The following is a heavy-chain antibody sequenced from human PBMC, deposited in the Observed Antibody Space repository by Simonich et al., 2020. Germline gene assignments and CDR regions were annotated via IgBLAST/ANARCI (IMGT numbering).Heavy chain of an antibody. V-gene: IGHV3-9*01. CDR2: MSGNSGSI. Sequence: EVQLVESGGGLVQPGRSLRLSCAASGFTFDDYSMHWVRQAPGKGLKWVQVMSGNSGSIGYADSVNGLFTISRDNAKNSLYLQMNSLRAEDTALYYCAKDVAAAGTEYFQHWGQGTLVTASS. CDR1: GFTFDDYS. CDR3: AKDVAAAGTEYFQH. J-gene: IGHJ1*01. D-gene: IGHD6-13*01.